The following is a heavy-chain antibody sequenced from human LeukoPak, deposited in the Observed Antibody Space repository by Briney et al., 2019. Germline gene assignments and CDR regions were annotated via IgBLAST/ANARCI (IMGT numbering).Heavy chain of an antibody. CDR1: GVSISSYY. D-gene: IGHD3-10*01. Sequence: SETLSLTCTVSGVSISSYYWSWIRQPPGKGLEWIGYIYYSGSTNYNPSLKSRVTISVDTSKNQFSLKLSSVTAADTAVYYCARLSPRGNWFDPWGQGTLVTVSS. CDR2: IYYSGST. CDR3: ARLSPRGNWFDP. J-gene: IGHJ5*02. V-gene: IGHV4-59*08.